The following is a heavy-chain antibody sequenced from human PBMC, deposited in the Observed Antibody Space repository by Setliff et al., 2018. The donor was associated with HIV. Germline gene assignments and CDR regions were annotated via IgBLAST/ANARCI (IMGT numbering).Heavy chain of an antibody. J-gene: IGHJ4*02. CDR1: GDSASNSRYY. CDR3: ASQAWHSGRNGYFVDY. D-gene: IGHD2-15*01. Sequence: SETLSLTCTVSGDSASNSRYYWAWIRQPPGKGLEYIGSIHYDEKTYYNPSLKSRVTISIDTSKNQFSLSLTSVTAADTAVYYCASQAWHSGRNGYFVDYWGQGTLVTVSS. CDR2: IHYDEKT. V-gene: IGHV4-39*01.